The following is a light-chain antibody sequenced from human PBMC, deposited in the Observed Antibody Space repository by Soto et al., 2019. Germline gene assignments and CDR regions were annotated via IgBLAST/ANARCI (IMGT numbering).Light chain of an antibody. CDR2: DDS. Sequence: QSVLTQPPSVSGAPGQTITISCTGTSSDIGACYDVSWYQQLPGTAPKLLIYDDSNRPSGVPNRFSGSKSGTSASLAITGLQAEDEADYYCRSYDSSRSDAVFGTGTQLTVL. J-gene: IGLJ7*01. CDR3: RSYDSSRSDAV. CDR1: SSDIGACYD. V-gene: IGLV1-40*01.